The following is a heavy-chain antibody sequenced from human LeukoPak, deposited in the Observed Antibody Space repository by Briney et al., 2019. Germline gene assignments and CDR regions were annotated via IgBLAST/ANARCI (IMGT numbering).Heavy chain of an antibody. V-gene: IGHV4-34*01. CDR2: INHSGST. CDR3: ARHLGVLRFLEWLPTPNWFDP. Sequence: PGGSLRLSCAASGFTFSNYWMSWIRQPPGKGLEWIGEINHSGSTNYNPSLKSRVTISVDTSKNQFSLKLSSVTAADTAVYYCARHLGVLRFLEWLPTPNWFDPWGQGTLVTVSS. J-gene: IGHJ5*02. CDR1: GFTFSNYW. D-gene: IGHD3-3*01.